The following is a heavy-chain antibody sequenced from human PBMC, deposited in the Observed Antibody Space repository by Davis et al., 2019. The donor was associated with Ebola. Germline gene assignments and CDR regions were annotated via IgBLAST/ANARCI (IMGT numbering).Heavy chain of an antibody. CDR3: ARGARYSSRGNAFDI. CDR1: GGSISSYY. J-gene: IGHJ3*02. V-gene: IGHV4-59*12. D-gene: IGHD6-13*01. CDR2: IHYSGNT. Sequence: PGGSLRLSCTVSGGSISSYYWSWIRQPPGKGLEWIGYIHYSGNTNYNPSLKSRVTMSVDTSKNQFSLKLSSVTAEDTAVYYCARGARYSSRGNAFDIWGQGTMVTVSS.